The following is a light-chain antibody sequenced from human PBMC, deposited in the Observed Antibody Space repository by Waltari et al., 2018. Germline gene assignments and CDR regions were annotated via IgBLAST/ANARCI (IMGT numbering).Light chain of an antibody. V-gene: IGKV1-9*01. CDR3: QHVYSYPVT. J-gene: IGKJ4*01. CDR1: QGISGY. CDR2: AAS. Sequence: DIQLTQSTSFLSASVGDRVTFTCRASQGISGYLAWYQQKPNKAPKLLINAASTLQSGVPSRFSGGKSGTEFTLTISSLQPEDFATYFCQHVYSYPVTFGGGTTVEI.